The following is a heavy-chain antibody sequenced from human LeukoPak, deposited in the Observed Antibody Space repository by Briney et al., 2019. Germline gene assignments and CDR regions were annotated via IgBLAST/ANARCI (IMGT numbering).Heavy chain of an antibody. V-gene: IGHV1-18*01. CDR1: GYTFTSYG. Sequence: ASVKVSCKASGYTFTSYGISWVRQAPGQGLEGMGWISAYNGNTNYAQKLQGRVTMTTDTSTSTAYMELRSLRSDDTAVYYCASGYCSGGSCYGPFDYWGQGTLVTVSS. J-gene: IGHJ4*02. CDR2: ISAYNGNT. D-gene: IGHD2-15*01. CDR3: ASGYCSGGSCYGPFDY.